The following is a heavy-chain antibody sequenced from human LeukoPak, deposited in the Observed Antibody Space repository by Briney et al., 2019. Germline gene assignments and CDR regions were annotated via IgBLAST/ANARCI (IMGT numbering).Heavy chain of an antibody. Sequence: PGGSLRLSCAASGLTFTDFWMNCVRLTPGRGLEWLANINPDGNEKYYVDSVKGRFAISRDNAKNEVYLEMNSLRAEDTGVYYCSGRDSSRSPRAYWGQGTLVSVSS. CDR3: SGRDSSRSPRAY. V-gene: IGHV3-7*01. CDR1: GLTFTDFW. J-gene: IGHJ4*02. D-gene: IGHD2-2*01. CDR2: INPDGNEK.